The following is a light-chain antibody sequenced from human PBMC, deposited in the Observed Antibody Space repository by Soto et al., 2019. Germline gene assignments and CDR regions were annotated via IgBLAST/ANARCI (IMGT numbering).Light chain of an antibody. CDR2: GAS. Sequence: EIVMTQSPATLSVSPGERATLSCRASQSVSSNLAWYQQKPGQAPRLLIYGASTRATGIPARFSGSGSGTELTLTISTLQSEDFAAYYCQQYNNLYTFGQGTKLEIK. CDR1: QSVSSN. J-gene: IGKJ2*01. V-gene: IGKV3-15*01. CDR3: QQYNNLYT.